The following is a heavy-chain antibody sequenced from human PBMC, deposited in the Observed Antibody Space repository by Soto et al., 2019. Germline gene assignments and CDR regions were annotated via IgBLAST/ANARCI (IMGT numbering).Heavy chain of an antibody. D-gene: IGHD3-16*01. CDR2: MQHTGNT. Sequence: QVQLQESGPGLVKPSETLSLTCAVSGASIRSYHWSWIRQPAGKGLEWIGRMQHTGNTNYNPSLKSRVTMSVDTSKNQISLKMTSVTAADTAVYFCAKDVSSRRGFDPWCQGILVIVSS. J-gene: IGHJ5*02. CDR1: GASIRSYH. CDR3: AKDVSSRRGFDP. V-gene: IGHV4-4*07.